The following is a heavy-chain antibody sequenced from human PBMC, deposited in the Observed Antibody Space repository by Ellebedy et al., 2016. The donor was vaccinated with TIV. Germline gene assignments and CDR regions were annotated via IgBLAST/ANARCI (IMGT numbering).Heavy chain of an antibody. D-gene: IGHD4-17*01. CDR3: ARRASYGDYAVQVNPWFDP. V-gene: IGHV3-7*01. Sequence: GGSLRLSCAASGFNFRSYWMTWVRQAPGRGLEWVAKIRQEGDEIYYVESVKGRFTISRDNAKHSLFLQMNSLRVEDTAVYYCARRASYGDYAVQVNPWFDPWGQGTLVTVSS. CDR2: IRQEGDEI. CDR1: GFNFRSYW. J-gene: IGHJ5*02.